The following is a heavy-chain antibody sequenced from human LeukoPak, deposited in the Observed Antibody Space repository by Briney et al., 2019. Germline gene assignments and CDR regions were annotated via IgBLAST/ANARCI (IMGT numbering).Heavy chain of an antibody. CDR2: ISYDGSNK. J-gene: IGHJ4*02. CDR1: GFTFSSYA. CDR3: SKVVPDGWYGFDY. V-gene: IGHV3-30-3*01. D-gene: IGHD6-19*01. Sequence: GGSLRLSCAASGFTFSSYAMHWVRQAPGKGLEWVAVISYDGSNKYYADSVKGRFTISRDNSKNALYLQMNSLRAEDTAVYYCSKVVPDGWYGFDYWGQGTLVTVSS.